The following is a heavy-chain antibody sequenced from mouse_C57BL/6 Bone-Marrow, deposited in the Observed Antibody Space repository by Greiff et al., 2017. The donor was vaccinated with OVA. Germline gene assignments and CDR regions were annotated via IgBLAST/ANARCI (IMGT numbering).Heavy chain of an antibody. CDR1: GFNIKDYY. J-gene: IGHJ4*01. Sequence: EVQLVESGAELVRPGASVKLSCTASGFNIKDYYMHWVKQRPEQGLEWIGWIDPENGDTEYASKFQGKATITADTSSNTAYLQLSSLTSEDTAVYYCTSGPYYAMDYWGQGTSVTVSS. V-gene: IGHV14-4*01. CDR2: IDPENGDT. D-gene: IGHD3-1*01. CDR3: TSGPYYAMDY.